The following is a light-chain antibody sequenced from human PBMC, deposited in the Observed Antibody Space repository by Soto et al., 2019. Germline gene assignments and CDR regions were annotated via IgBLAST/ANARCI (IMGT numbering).Light chain of an antibody. V-gene: IGLV2-14*01. J-gene: IGLJ1*01. CDR1: SANVGAYDY. CDR2: EVS. Sequence: QSALTQPASVSGSPGQTIAISCTGTSANVGAYDYVSWYQHHPDKAPKLMIYEVSNRPSGVSDRFSGSTSVYTATLTISGLQAEDEADYYCASHTTSDTLVFGTGTKLTVL. CDR3: ASHTTSDTLV.